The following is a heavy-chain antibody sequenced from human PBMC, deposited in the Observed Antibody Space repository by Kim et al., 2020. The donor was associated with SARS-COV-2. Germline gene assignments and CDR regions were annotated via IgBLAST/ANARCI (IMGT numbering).Heavy chain of an antibody. D-gene: IGHD6-13*01. CDR3: ARVRRSSSWYDNWFDP. V-gene: IGHV3-53*01. J-gene: IGHJ5*02. Sequence: SVKCRFTISRDNSKNTLYLQMNSLRAEDTAVYYCARVRRSSSWYDNWFDPWGQGTLVTVSS.